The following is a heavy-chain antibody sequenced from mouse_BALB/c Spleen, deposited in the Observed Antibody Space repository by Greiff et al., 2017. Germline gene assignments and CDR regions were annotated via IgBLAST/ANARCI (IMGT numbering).Heavy chain of an antibody. J-gene: IGHJ3*01. CDR3: ASFYDYDGFAY. Sequence: EVKLKESGAELVKPGASVKLSCTASGFNIKDTYMHWVKQRPEQGLEWIGRIDPANGNTKYDPKFQGKATITADTSSNTAYLQLSSLTSEDTAVYYCASFYDYDGFAYWGQGTLVTVSA. CDR1: GFNIKDTY. V-gene: IGHV14-3*02. D-gene: IGHD2-4*01. CDR2: IDPANGNT.